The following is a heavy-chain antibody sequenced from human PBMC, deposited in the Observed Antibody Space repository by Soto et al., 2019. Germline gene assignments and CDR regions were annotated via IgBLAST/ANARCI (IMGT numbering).Heavy chain of an antibody. CDR1: GFTFSAFA. CDR3: AKYAGISWRSQSDY. CDR2: SYGSGVST. Sequence: EVQLLESGGGLVQPGGSLRLSCAASGFTFSAFAMSWVRQAPGKGPEGGSTSYGSGVSTYYADSVKGRFTIPRDSTKNTLYLQMNSLRAEDKAVDYVAKYAGISWRSQSDYWGQGTLVTVSS. J-gene: IGHJ4*02. V-gene: IGHV3-23*01. D-gene: IGHD6-13*01.